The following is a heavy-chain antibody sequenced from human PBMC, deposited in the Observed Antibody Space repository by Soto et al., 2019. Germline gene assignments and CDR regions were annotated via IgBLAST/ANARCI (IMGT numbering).Heavy chain of an antibody. D-gene: IGHD2-8*01. CDR2: ISAYNGNT. V-gene: IGHV1-18*01. Sequence: ASVKVSCKASGYTFTSYGISWVRQAPGQGLEWMGWISAYNGNTNYAQKLQGRVTMTTDTSTSTAYMELRSLRSDDTAVYYCARGPGHCNNGVCHIDNWFDPWRQGTLVTV. CDR3: ARGPGHCNNGVCHIDNWFDP. J-gene: IGHJ5*02. CDR1: GYTFTSYG.